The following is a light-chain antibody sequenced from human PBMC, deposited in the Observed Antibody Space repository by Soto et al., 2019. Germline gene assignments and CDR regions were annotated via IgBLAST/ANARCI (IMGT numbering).Light chain of an antibody. CDR1: RDIGTW. V-gene: IGKV1-5*03. CDR2: RAS. CDR3: HQRSHRLT. Sequence: THMTQTPYTLSASVGDSVSITCRASRDIGTWLAWFQQKPGRAPNLLIYRASTLARGVPSRFSGSGSGTEFTLTFSSLEPDDFGVYYGHQRSHRLTFGGGGKVDIK. J-gene: IGKJ4*01.